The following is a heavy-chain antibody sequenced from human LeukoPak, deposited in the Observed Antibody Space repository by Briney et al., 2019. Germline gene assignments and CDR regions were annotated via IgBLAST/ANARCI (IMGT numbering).Heavy chain of an antibody. CDR3: ARARVAAGLGDY. Sequence: ASVTVSCKASGYTFTGYYMHWVRQAPGQGLEWMGWINPNSGGTNYAQKFQGRVTMTRDTSISTAYMELSRLRSDDTAVYYCARARVAAGLGDYWGQGTLVTVSS. CDR2: INPNSGGT. CDR1: GYTFTGYY. J-gene: IGHJ4*02. V-gene: IGHV1-2*02. D-gene: IGHD6-13*01.